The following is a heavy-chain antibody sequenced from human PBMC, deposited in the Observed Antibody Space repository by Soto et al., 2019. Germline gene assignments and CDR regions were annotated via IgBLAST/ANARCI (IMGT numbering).Heavy chain of an antibody. D-gene: IGHD3-10*01. CDR3: ATPRPPNYYGSGSFSYGMDV. Sequence: SETLSLTCTVSGGSISSSSYYWGWIRQPPGKGLEWIGSIYYSGSTYYNPSLKRRVTISVDTSKNQFSLKLSSVTAADTAVYYCATPRPPNYYGSGSFSYGMDVWAQGTTVTVSS. J-gene: IGHJ6*02. CDR2: IYYSGST. CDR1: GGSISSSSYY. V-gene: IGHV4-39*01.